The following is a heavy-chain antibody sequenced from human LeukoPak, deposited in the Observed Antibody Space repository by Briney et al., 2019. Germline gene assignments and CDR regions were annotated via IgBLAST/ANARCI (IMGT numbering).Heavy chain of an antibody. D-gene: IGHD6-13*01. Sequence: SETLSLTCAVYGGSFSGYYWSWIRHPPGKGLEWIGNIYPTGSTYYNPSLKSRVTISVDTSKNQFSLKVSSVSAADTAVYYCARAYSSSWYWNWFDPWGQGTLVTVSS. CDR1: GGSFSGYY. CDR3: ARAYSSSWYWNWFDP. CDR2: IYPTGST. V-gene: IGHV4-34*01. J-gene: IGHJ5*02.